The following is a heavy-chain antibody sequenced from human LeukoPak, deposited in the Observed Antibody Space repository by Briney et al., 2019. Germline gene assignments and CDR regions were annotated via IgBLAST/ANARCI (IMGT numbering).Heavy chain of an antibody. Sequence: ASVKVSCKASGYTFTDSYMHWVRQAPGQGLEWMGWINPNSGGTNYAQKFQGRVTMTRDTSTSTVYMELSILRSEDTAVYYCAREGTFSSPRNWFDPWGQGTLVTVSS. CDR1: GYTFTDSY. V-gene: IGHV1-2*02. CDR2: INPNSGGT. D-gene: IGHD6-13*01. J-gene: IGHJ5*02. CDR3: AREGTFSSPRNWFDP.